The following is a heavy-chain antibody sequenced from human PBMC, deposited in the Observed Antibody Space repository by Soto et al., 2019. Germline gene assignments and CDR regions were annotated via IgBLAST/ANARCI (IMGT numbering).Heavy chain of an antibody. CDR2: IDPSTGTS. Sequence: QVRLVQSGAEVKSPGTSVKVSCQTSGYTFADYSIHWVRQAPGQGLEYMGNIDPSTGTSDSAQTLQGRISMTTDASTSTVYMELNNLRSADTAVYYCARLSRIIFIVNWGQGTLVTVSS. CDR1: GYTFADYS. CDR3: ARLSRIIFIVN. J-gene: IGHJ4*02. D-gene: IGHD3-9*01. V-gene: IGHV1-46*04.